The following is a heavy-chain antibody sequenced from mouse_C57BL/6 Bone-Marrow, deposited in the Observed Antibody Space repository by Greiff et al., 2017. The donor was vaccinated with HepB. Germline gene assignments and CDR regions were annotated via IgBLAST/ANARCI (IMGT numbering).Heavy chain of an antibody. CDR2: ISSGGSYT. D-gene: IGHD1-1*01. Sequence: DVKLQESGGDLVKPGGSLKLSCAASGFTFSSYGMSWVRQTPDKRLGWVATISSGGSYTYYPDSVKGRFTISRDNAKNTLYLQMSSLKSEDTAMYYCARHYYGSSYFDYWGQGTTLTVSS. CDR3: ARHYYGSSYFDY. CDR1: GFTFSSYG. V-gene: IGHV5-6*02. J-gene: IGHJ2*01.